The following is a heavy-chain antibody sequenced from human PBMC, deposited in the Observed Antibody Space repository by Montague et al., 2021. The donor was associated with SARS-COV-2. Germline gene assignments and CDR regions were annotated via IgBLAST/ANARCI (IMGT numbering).Heavy chain of an antibody. CDR1: GGSISSSSYY. Sequence: SETLSLTCTVSGGSISSSSYYWGWIRQPPGKGLEWIGGIYYSGSTYYNPSLKSRVTISVDTSKNQFSLKLSSVTAADTAVYYCARDYGDYGSGYYYGMDVWGQGITVTVSS. CDR2: IYYSGST. D-gene: IGHD4-17*01. J-gene: IGHJ6*02. V-gene: IGHV4-39*07. CDR3: ARDYGDYGSGYYYGMDV.